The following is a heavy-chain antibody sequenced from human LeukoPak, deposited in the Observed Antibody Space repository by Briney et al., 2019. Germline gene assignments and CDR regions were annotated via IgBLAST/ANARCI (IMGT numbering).Heavy chain of an antibody. CDR3: AREASDSSGYYYFDY. Sequence: SETLSLTCAVSGGSISSGGYSWSWIRQPPGKGLEWIGYIYHSGSTYYNPSLKSRVTIPVDRSKNQFSLKLSSVTAADTAVYYCAREASDSSGYYYFDYWGQGTLVTVSS. CDR1: GGSISSGGYS. CDR2: IYHSGST. J-gene: IGHJ4*02. V-gene: IGHV4-30-2*01. D-gene: IGHD3-22*01.